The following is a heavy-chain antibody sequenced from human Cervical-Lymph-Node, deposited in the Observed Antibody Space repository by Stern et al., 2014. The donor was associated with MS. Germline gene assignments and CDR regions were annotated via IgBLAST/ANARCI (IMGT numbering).Heavy chain of an antibody. Sequence: QVQLVQSGAEVKKPGASVKVSCKASGYRFTSYYMHWVRQAPGQGLEWMGRINPGGGSTSYAPRFQGRLTLTRDTSTSTVYLELSGLRSDDTAVYYCARDSGEDTAMLTYCFDLWGQGTLVTVSS. CDR3: ARDSGEDTAMLTYCFDL. D-gene: IGHD5-18*01. J-gene: IGHJ4*02. V-gene: IGHV1-46*01. CDR2: INPGGGST. CDR1: GYRFTSYY.